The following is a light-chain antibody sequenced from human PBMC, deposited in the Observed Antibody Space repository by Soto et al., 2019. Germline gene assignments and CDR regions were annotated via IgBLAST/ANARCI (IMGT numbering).Light chain of an antibody. CDR3: SSYTSSSLYV. V-gene: IGLV2-14*01. Sequence: QSALTQPASVSGSPGQSITISCTGTSSDVGGYNYVSWYQQHPGKAPKLMIYAVNNRPSGVSTRFSGSKSGNTASLTISGLQFEVEADYFCSSYTSSSLYVFGTGTKLTVL. CDR1: SSDVGGYNY. CDR2: AVN. J-gene: IGLJ1*01.